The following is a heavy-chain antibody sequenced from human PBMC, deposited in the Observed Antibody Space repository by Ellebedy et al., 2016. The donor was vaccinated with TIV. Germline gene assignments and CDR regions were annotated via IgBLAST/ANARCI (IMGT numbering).Heavy chain of an antibody. D-gene: IGHD3-10*01. CDR2: MSNDGGNI. CDR3: ARGDGPGSYLIDY. Sequence: GESLKISCAASGFTFSNYAIHWVRRAPGKGLEWVALMSNDGGNIKYADSVTGRFTISRDNSKNTVYMQMNSLRAEDTAVYYCARGDGPGSYLIDYWGQGTLVTVSS. CDR1: GFTFSNYA. V-gene: IGHV3-30*04. J-gene: IGHJ4*02.